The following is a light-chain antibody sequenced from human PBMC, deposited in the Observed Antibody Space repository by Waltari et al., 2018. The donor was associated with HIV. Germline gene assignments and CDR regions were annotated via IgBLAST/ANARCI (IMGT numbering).Light chain of an antibody. V-gene: IGKV3-15*01. J-gene: IGKJ4*01. CDR1: QSLTTQ. Sequence: EIVLTQSPATLAVSPGEGATLSCRASQSLTTQLAWYQQKPGQPPRLLIYDISMRATGIPVRFSGSGSGTDFTLAITSLQSEDFAVYYCQQYGSWPLTFGGGTKVEIK. CDR3: QQYGSWPLT. CDR2: DIS.